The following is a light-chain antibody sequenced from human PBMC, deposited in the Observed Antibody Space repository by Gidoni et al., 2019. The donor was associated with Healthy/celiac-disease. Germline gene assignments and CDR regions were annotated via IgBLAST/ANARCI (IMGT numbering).Light chain of an antibody. J-gene: IGLJ3*02. CDR3: SSYTSSRTRV. CDR1: SSDVDGYNY. CDR2: DVS. Sequence: QSALTQPASVSGSTGQSITISCTGTSSDVDGYNYVSWYQQHPDKAPKLMIYDVSNRHSGVSNRFSGSKSGNTASLTISGLQAEDEADYYCSSYTSSRTRVFGGGTKLTVL. V-gene: IGLV2-14*01.